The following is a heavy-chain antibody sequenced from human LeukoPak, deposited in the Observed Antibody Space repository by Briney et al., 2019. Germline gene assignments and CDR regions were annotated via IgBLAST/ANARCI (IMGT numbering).Heavy chain of an antibody. CDR1: GYTFTSNY. Sequence: ASVKVSCKASGYTFTSNYIHWVRQAPGQGLEWMGRINPNSGDTNYAQKFQGRVTMTRDTSISTAYVELSRLRSDDTAVYYCARDYCSSTSCLFDYWGQGTLVTVSS. CDR3: ARDYCSSTSCLFDY. V-gene: IGHV1-2*06. J-gene: IGHJ4*02. CDR2: INPNSGDT. D-gene: IGHD2-2*01.